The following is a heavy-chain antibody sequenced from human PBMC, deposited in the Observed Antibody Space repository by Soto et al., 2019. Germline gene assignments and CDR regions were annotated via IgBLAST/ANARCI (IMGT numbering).Heavy chain of an antibody. CDR2: IDPSDSYT. J-gene: IGHJ5*02. CDR1: GYSFTSYW. CDR3: SRNRHFPSYNWFDP. V-gene: IGHV5-10-1*01. D-gene: IGHD2-2*01. Sequence: PGESLKISCKGSGYSFTSYWISWVRQMPGKGLEWMGRIDPSDSYTNYSPSFQGHVTISADKSISTAYLQWSSLKASDTAIYYCSRNRHFPSYNWFDPWGQGTMVTVSS.